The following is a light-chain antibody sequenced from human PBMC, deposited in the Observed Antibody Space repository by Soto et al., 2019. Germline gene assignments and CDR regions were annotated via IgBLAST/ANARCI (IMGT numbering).Light chain of an antibody. Sequence: DIQMTQSPSSLSASVGDRVTITCRASQFISNWLAWYQQKPETAPKSLIFGASTLQSGSPSRFSGSGFGTYFTLTISRLQPEDFATYFCQQYNSYPLTFGGGTKVEI. V-gene: IGKV1D-16*01. J-gene: IGKJ4*01. CDR1: QFISNW. CDR3: QQYNSYPLT. CDR2: GAS.